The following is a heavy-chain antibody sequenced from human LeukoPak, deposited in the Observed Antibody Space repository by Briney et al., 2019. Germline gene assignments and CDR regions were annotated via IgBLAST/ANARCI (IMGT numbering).Heavy chain of an antibody. V-gene: IGHV3-30*18. CDR1: GFTFSSYG. J-gene: IGHJ4*02. CDR3: AKCLRKWSYCQYYFDY. D-gene: IGHD5/OR15-5a*01. CDR2: ISYDGSNK. Sequence: GGSLRLSCAASGFTFSSYGMHWVRQAPGKGLEWVAVISYDGSNKYYADSVKGRFTISRDNSKNTLYLQMNSLRAEDTAVYYCAKCLRKWSYCQYYFDYWGQGTLVTVSS.